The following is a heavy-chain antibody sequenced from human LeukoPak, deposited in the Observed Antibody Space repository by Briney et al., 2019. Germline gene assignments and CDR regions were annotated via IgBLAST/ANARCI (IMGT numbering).Heavy chain of an antibody. J-gene: IGHJ5*02. CDR1: GGSISNYY. V-gene: IGHV4-59*01. D-gene: IGHD3-10*01. Sequence: PSETLSLPCTVSGGSISNYYWSWIRQPPGKGLEWIGYIYYSGSTKYNPSLKSRVTISVDTSKNQFSLRLSSVTAADTAVYYCARDPVLLWFGESTHNWFDPWGQGTLVTVSS. CDR3: ARDPVLLWFGESTHNWFDP. CDR2: IYYSGST.